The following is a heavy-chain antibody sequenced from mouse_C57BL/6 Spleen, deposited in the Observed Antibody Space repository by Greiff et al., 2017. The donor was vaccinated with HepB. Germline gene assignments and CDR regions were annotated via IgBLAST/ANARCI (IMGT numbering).Heavy chain of an antibody. CDR1: GYTFTSYW. CDR3: ARGGIYYYFDY. D-gene: IGHD1-1*01. J-gene: IGHJ2*01. CDR2: IHPKSGST. Sequence: QVQLKQPGAELVKPGASVKLSCKASGYTFTSYWMHWVKQRPGQGLEWIGMIHPKSGSTNYNEKFKSKATLTVDKSSSTAYMQLSSLTSDDSAVYYWARGGIYYYFDYWGQVTTLTVSS. V-gene: IGHV1-64*01.